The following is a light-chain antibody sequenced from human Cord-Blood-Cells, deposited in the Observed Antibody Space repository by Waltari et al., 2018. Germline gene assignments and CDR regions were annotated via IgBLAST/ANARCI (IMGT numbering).Light chain of an antibody. CDR2: DVS. CDR1: SSDVGGYNH. J-gene: IGLJ1*01. CDR3: SSYTSSSTYV. V-gene: IGLV2-14*01. Sequence: QSALTQPASVSGSPGQSITISCTGTSSDVGGYNHVSWYQQHPGKAPKLMIYDVSKRPSGVSNRFSGSKSGNTASLTISGLRAEDEADYYCSSYTSSSTYVFGTGTKVTVL.